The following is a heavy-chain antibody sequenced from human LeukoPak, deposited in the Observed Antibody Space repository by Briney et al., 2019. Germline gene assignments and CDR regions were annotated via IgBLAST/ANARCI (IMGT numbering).Heavy chain of an antibody. Sequence: SVKVSCKASGGTFSSYAISWVRQALGQGLEWMGRIIPIFGIANYAQKFQGRVTITADKSTSTAYMELSSLRSEDTAVYYCARERGYSGSYCFDYWGQGTLVTVSS. CDR3: ARERGYSGSYCFDY. CDR1: GGTFSSYA. V-gene: IGHV1-69*04. J-gene: IGHJ4*02. D-gene: IGHD1-26*01. CDR2: IIPIFGIA.